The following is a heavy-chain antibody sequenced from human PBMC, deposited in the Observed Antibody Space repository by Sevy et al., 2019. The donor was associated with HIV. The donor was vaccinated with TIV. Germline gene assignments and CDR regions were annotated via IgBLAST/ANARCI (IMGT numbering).Heavy chain of an antibody. CDR2: IRNDPDGGTT. Sequence: GGSLRLSCTASGFTFRNAWMTWVRQVPGKGLEWVGRIRNDPDGGTTDYAAPVGGRFTISRDDSKNTLYLQMNCLETEDTAVYYCSTDIVVQSGYSYDFSTFNPDLPHNSGADVWGQGTTVTVSS. V-gene: IGHV3-15*01. CDR3: STDIVVQSGYSYDFSTFNPDLPHNSGADV. CDR1: GFTFRNAW. D-gene: IGHD5-12*01. J-gene: IGHJ6*02.